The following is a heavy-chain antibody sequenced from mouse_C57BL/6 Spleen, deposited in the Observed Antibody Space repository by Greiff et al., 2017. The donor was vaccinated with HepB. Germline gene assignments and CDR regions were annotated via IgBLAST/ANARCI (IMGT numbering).Heavy chain of an antibody. D-gene: IGHD2-3*01. CDR1: GFTFSDYG. CDR2: ISNLAYSI. Sequence: EVKLMESGGGLVQPGGSLKLSCAASGFTFSDYGMAWVRQAPRKGPEWVAFISNLAYSIYYADTVTGRFTISRENAKNTLYLEMSSLRSEDTAVYYCARNGIYMMVTTGFDYWGQGTTLTVSS. V-gene: IGHV5-15*01. CDR3: ARNGIYMMVTTGFDY. J-gene: IGHJ2*01.